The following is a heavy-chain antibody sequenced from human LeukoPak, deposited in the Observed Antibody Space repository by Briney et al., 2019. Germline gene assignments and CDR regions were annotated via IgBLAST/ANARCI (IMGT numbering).Heavy chain of an antibody. Sequence: ASVKVSCKASGYTFTGYYMHWVRQAPGQGLEWMGWINPNSGGTNYAQKFQGRVTMTRDTSISTAYMELSRLRSDDTAVYYCAINGIRGVIIYFDYWGQGTLVTVSS. D-gene: IGHD3-10*01. CDR1: GYTFTGYY. CDR2: INPNSGGT. CDR3: AINGIRGVIIYFDY. J-gene: IGHJ4*02. V-gene: IGHV1-2*02.